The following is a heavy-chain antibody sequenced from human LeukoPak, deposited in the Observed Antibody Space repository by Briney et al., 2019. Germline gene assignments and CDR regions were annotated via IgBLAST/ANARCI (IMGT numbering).Heavy chain of an antibody. CDR1: GFIFSNYG. D-gene: IGHD3-22*01. CDR3: ARDRGSGYAFDI. Sequence: GGSLRLPCAASGFIFSNYGMHWVRQAPGKGLEWVALIWYDGSNKYYADSVKGRFTISRDSSKNTLYLQMNSLRAEDTAVYYCARDRGSGYAFDIWGQGTMVTVSS. CDR2: IWYDGSNK. J-gene: IGHJ3*02. V-gene: IGHV3-33*01.